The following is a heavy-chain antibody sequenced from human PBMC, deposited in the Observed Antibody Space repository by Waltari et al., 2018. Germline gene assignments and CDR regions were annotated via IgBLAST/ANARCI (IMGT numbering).Heavy chain of an antibody. CDR3: AREYYDFWSGYHIADYFDY. J-gene: IGHJ4*02. V-gene: IGHV3-7*01. D-gene: IGHD3-3*01. CDR2: IKQDGSDK. Sequence: EVQLVESGGGLVQPGGSLRLSCAASGFTFSSYWMSWVRQAPGKGLEWVANIKQDGSDKYYVDSVKGRFTISRDNAKNSLYLQMNSLRAEDTAVYYCAREYYDFWSGYHIADYFDYWGQGTLVTVSS. CDR1: GFTFSSYW.